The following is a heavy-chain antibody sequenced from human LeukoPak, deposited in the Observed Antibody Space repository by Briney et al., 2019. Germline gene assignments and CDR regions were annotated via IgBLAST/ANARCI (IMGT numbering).Heavy chain of an antibody. Sequence: ASVKVSCKTSGGTFRSYGLNWVRQAPGQGLEWMGGFIPILGTPKYAQNLQGRVTITADESTSTGYMELSSLRYEDTAVYCCARGLYCSSSTSCYDYGMDVWGQGTTVTVSS. V-gene: IGHV1-69*13. CDR2: FIPILGTP. CDR1: GGTFRSYG. CDR3: ARGLYCSSSTSCYDYGMDV. J-gene: IGHJ6*02. D-gene: IGHD2-2*01.